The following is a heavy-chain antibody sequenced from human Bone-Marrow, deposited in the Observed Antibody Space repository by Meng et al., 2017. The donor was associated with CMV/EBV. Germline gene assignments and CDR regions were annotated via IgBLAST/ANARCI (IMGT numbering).Heavy chain of an antibody. CDR1: GGSISSSNSYH. V-gene: IGHV4-39*07. Sequence: SETLSLTCSVSGGSISSSNSYHWAWIRQPPGKGMEWIGNIFYSGTTYYNPSLESRVTISLDTSKNQFSLKLTSVTAADTAVYYCARDPDGSNWFDPWGQGTLVTVSS. CDR2: IFYSGTT. J-gene: IGHJ5*02. CDR3: ARDPDGSNWFDP. D-gene: IGHD1-26*01.